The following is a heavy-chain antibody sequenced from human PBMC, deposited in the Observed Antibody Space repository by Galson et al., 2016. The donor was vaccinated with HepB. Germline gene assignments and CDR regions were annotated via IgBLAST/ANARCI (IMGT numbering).Heavy chain of an antibody. J-gene: IGHJ4*02. Sequence: SVKVSCKASGYTFIDYGISWVRQAPGQELEWMGWISTYNGDTNSAQKVQGRLTMTTDTATNTAYLDLRSLKSDDTAVYYCARDHPPRDYYDISTPPPSAYWGQGTLVIVSS. V-gene: IGHV1-18*01. D-gene: IGHD3-22*01. CDR2: ISTYNGDT. CDR1: GYTFIDYG. CDR3: ARDHPPRDYYDISTPPPSAY.